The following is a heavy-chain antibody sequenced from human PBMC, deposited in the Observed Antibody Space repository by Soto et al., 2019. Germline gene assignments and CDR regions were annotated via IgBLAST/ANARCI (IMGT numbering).Heavy chain of an antibody. J-gene: IGHJ4*02. V-gene: IGHV3-48*03. CDR1: GFAFSNYE. D-gene: IGHD1-26*01. CDR3: AREPFSASPNFFDY. CDR2: ISLSGSTI. Sequence: PGGSLRLSCAASGFAFSNYEINWARQAPGKGLEWVSYISLSGSTIYYADSVKGRFTISRDDAKDSLYLEMDSLRADDTAVYYCAREPFSASPNFFDYWGQGTLVTVSS.